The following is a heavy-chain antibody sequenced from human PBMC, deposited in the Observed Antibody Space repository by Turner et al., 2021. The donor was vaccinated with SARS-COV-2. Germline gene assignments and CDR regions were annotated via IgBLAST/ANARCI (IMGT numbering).Heavy chain of an antibody. CDR2: MYYSGRT. J-gene: IGHJ5*02. Sequence: QLQLQESGPGLVKPSETLFLTCTVSGGSISSSRYYWGWIRQPPGKGLEWIGSMYYSGRTYFNPSHKSRVTISVDTSKNQFSLKLSSVTAADTAVYYCAREDYDFWSGYYRGWFDPWGQGTLVTVSS. D-gene: IGHD3-3*01. CDR1: GGSISSSRYY. V-gene: IGHV4-39*02. CDR3: AREDYDFWSGYYRGWFDP.